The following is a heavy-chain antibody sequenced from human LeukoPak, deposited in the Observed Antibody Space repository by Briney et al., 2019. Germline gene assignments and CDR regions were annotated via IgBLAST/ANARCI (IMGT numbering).Heavy chain of an antibody. CDR1: GYTFTGYY. V-gene: IGHV1-2*06. CDR3: ARDLVGATISGY. D-gene: IGHD1-26*01. J-gene: IGHJ4*02. CDR2: INPNSGGT. Sequence: ASMKVSCKASGYTFTGYYMHWVRQAPGQGLEWMGRINPNSGGTNYARKFQGRVTMTTDTSTSTAYMELRSLRSDDTAVYFCARDLVGATISGYWGQGTLVTVSS.